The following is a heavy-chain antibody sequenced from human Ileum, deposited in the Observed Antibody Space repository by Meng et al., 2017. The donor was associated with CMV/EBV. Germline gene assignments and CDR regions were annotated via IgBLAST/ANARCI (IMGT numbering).Heavy chain of an antibody. Sequence: VLLQESGPGLVTPSQTLSLTCSVSGGSINSGNSYWSWIRQPAGQGLEWIGRIYTSGSTEYNPSLKSRVTISVDTSNNQFSLKLSSVTAADTAVYYCASELGNWGQGTLVTVSS. CDR1: GGSINSGNSY. V-gene: IGHV4-61*02. CDR3: ASELGN. J-gene: IGHJ4*02. CDR2: IYTSGST.